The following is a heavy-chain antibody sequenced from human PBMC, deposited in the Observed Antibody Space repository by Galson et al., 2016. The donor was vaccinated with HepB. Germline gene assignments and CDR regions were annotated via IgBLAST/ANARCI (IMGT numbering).Heavy chain of an antibody. CDR1: GFTFNSYA. J-gene: IGHJ4*02. CDR3: AKEPGVFSPGWYYFDS. D-gene: IGHD6-19*01. CDR2: ISSGGDIT. Sequence: SLRLSCAGSGFTFNSYAMNWVRQAPRKGPEWVAAISSGGDITYYADSVKGRFTISRDNSKNTLYLHMNGLRAEDTALYYCAKEPGVFSPGWYYFDSWGQGTL. V-gene: IGHV3-23*01.